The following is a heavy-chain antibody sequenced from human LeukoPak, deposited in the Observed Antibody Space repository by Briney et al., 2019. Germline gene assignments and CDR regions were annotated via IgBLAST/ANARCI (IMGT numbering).Heavy chain of an antibody. D-gene: IGHD3-9*01. V-gene: IGHV3-48*01. CDR3: ARLPMYDILPGYSFYWYFDL. Sequence: GGSLRLSCAASGFTFSSYSMNWVRQAPGKGLEWVSYISSSSSTIYYADSVKGRFTISRDNAKNSLYLQMNSLRAEDTAVYYCARLPMYDILPGYSFYWYFDLWGRGTLVTVSS. J-gene: IGHJ2*01. CDR2: ISSSSSTI. CDR1: GFTFSSYS.